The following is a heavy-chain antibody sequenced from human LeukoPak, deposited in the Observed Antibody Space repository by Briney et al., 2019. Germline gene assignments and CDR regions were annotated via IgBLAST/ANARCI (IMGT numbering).Heavy chain of an antibody. CDR2: IYSDGSST. J-gene: IGHJ4*02. D-gene: IGHD5-24*01. CDR1: GFTFSSYW. Sequence: PGGSLRLSCAASGFTFSSYWMHWVRQAPGKGLVWVSRIYSDGSSTGYADSVKGRFTISRDNAKNTLYLQMNSLRAEDTAVYYCAREGDGYNTDYWGQGTLVTVSS. CDR3: AREGDGYNTDY. V-gene: IGHV3-74*01.